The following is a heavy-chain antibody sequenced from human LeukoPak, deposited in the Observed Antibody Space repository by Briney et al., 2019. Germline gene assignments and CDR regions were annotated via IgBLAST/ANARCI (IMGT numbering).Heavy chain of an antibody. CDR1: GFTFSRYS. J-gene: IGHJ4*02. Sequence: GGSLRLSCAASGFTFSRYSMNWVRQAPGKGLEWVSSISISSNYIYYADSVKGRFTMSRDNAKNSLYLQVKSLRAEDTAVYYCAKDRIAASGLSYYFDYWGQGTLVTVSS. CDR2: ISISSNYI. CDR3: AKDRIAASGLSYYFDY. D-gene: IGHD6-13*01. V-gene: IGHV3-21*01.